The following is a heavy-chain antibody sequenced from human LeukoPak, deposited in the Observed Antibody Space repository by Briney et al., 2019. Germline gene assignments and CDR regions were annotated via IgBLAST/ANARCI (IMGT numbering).Heavy chain of an antibody. D-gene: IGHD3-3*01. CDR3: ATGRLLEWFPRDAFDI. V-gene: IGHV1-18*01. CDR1: GYTFTSYG. J-gene: IGHJ3*02. Sequence: ASVKVSCKASGYTFTSYGISWVRQAPGQGLEWMGWISAYNGNTNYAQKLQGRVTMTEDTSTDTAYMELSSLRSEDTAVYYCATGRLLEWFPRDAFDIWGQGTMVTVSS. CDR2: ISAYNGNT.